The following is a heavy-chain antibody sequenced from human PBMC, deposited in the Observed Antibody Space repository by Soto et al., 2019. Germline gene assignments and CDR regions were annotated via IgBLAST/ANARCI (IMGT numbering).Heavy chain of an antibody. Sequence: QVQLVESGGGVVQPERSLRLSCAASGFIFSDYYMSWFRQAPGKGLEWVSYISGSGSTKHDADSVKGRFTISRDNTKNSLYLQMNSLRAEDAAVYYCARVGYIAAAGTPDYWGQGTLVTVSS. CDR2: ISGSGSTK. CDR3: ARVGYIAAAGTPDY. J-gene: IGHJ4*02. D-gene: IGHD6-13*01. V-gene: IGHV3-11*01. CDR1: GFIFSDYY.